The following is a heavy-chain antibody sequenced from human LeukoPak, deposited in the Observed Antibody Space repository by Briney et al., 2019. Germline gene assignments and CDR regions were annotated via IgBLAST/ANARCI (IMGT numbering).Heavy chain of an antibody. V-gene: IGHV4-39*01. CDR2: VYYGGDT. CDR1: GGSISSSSSY. J-gene: IGHJ3*01. CDR3: ARQVRLCGGANCYHYFDV. Sequence: SETLSLTCTVSGGSISSSSSYWGWIRQPPGKGLEWIGNVYYGGDTSYTPSLKSRITISVDTSKNQFFLRLTSVTAADTTVYYCARQVRLCGGANCYHYFDVWSQGTLVTVSS. D-gene: IGHD2-15*01.